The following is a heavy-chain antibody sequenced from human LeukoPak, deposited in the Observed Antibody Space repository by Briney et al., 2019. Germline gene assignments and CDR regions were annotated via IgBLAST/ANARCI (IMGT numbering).Heavy chain of an antibody. J-gene: IGHJ4*02. CDR3: AKDATVYDRKRDVDY. CDR1: GFTFSSYG. D-gene: IGHD3-22*01. CDR2: ISYDGSNK. Sequence: PGGSLRLSCAASGFTFSSYGMHWVRQAPGKGLEWVAAISYDGSNKYYADSVKGRFTISRDNSKNTLYLQMDSLRAEDTAVYYCAKDATVYDRKRDVDYWGQGTLVTVSS. V-gene: IGHV3-30*18.